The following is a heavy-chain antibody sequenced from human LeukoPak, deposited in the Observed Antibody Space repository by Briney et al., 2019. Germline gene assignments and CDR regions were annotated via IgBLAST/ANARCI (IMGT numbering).Heavy chain of an antibody. J-gene: IGHJ4*02. D-gene: IGHD1-1*01. CDR1: GGSISSYY. V-gene: IGHV4-34*01. CDR2: INHSGST. CDR3: ARGNYYFDY. Sequence: SSETLSLTCTVSGGSISSYYWSWIRQPPGKGLEWIGEINHSGSTNYNPSLKSRVTISVDTSKNQFSLKLSSVTAADTAVYYCARGNYYFDYWGQGTLVTVSS.